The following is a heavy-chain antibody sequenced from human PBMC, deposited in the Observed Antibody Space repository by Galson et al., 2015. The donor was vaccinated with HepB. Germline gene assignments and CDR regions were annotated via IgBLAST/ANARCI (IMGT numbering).Heavy chain of an antibody. J-gene: IGHJ6*02. Sequence: SLRLSCAASGFTFSSYAMHWVRQAPGKGLEWVAVISYDGSNKYYADSVKGRFTISRDNSKNTLYLQMNSLRAEDTAVYYCARDSGYDSSGYTNYYYGMDVWGQGTTVTVSS. CDR1: GFTFSSYA. V-gene: IGHV3-30-3*01. CDR3: ARDSGYDSSGYTNYYYGMDV. CDR2: ISYDGSNK. D-gene: IGHD3-22*01.